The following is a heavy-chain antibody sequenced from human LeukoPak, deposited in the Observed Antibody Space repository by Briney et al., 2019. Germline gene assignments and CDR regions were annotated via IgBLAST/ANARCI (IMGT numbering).Heavy chain of an antibody. D-gene: IGHD2-2*01. V-gene: IGHV4-4*07. CDR3: ARDSSCSMTVCFGFDP. CDR1: GGSMSGYY. J-gene: IGHJ5*02. CDR2: IYSSGVT. Sequence: PSETLSLTCSVSGGSMSGYYWSWIRQPAGRGLEWIGRIYSSGVTHYNTSLESRVTMSVDTSKNQFSLTLNSLTAADTAVYYCARDSSCSMTVCFGFDPWGQGFLVTVSS.